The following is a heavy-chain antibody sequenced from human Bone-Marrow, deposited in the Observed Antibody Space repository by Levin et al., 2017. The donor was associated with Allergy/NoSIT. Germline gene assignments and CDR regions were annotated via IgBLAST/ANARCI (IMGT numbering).Heavy chain of an antibody. D-gene: IGHD6-19*01. Sequence: SCLASGLTFSSYGIHWVRQAPGKGLEWVAVISSDGRRTYYADSVKGRCTISRDNSKNTVYLQMDSLIPDDTAVFYCANQAVAVNYFDPWGQGTRVTVSS. J-gene: IGHJ5*02. V-gene: IGHV3-30*18. CDR2: ISSDGRRT. CDR3: ANQAVAVNYFDP. CDR1: GLTFSSYG.